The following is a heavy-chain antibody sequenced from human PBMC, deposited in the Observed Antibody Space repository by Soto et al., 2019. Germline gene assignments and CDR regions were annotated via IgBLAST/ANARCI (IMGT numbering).Heavy chain of an antibody. D-gene: IGHD4-17*01. V-gene: IGHV3-23*01. CDR1: GFTFSSYA. J-gene: IGHJ4*02. CDR3: AKVSSLYGDYVTSSGLDDF. Sequence: EAQLLESGGGFVQPGGSLRLSCAASGFTFSSYAMAWVRQAPGKGLEWVSGITYIGGATFYADSVKGRFTISRDNVRNTLYLQMNRLRVEDTAVYYCAKVSSLYGDYVTSSGLDDFWGQGTLVTVSS. CDR2: ITYIGGAT.